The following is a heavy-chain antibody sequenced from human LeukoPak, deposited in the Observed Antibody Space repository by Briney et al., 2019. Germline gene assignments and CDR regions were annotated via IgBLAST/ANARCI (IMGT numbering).Heavy chain of an antibody. J-gene: IGHJ5*02. CDR2: IYHSGST. V-gene: IGHV4-38-2*02. CDR1: GYSISSGYY. Sequence: PSETLSLTCTVSGYSISSGYYWGWIRQPPGKGLEWIGSIYHSGSTYYNPSLKRRVTISVDTSKNQFSLKLSSVTAADTAVYYCARDQTGIAAAGTVLWFVWFDPWGQGTLVTVSS. D-gene: IGHD6-13*01. CDR3: ARDQTGIAAAGTVLWFVWFDP.